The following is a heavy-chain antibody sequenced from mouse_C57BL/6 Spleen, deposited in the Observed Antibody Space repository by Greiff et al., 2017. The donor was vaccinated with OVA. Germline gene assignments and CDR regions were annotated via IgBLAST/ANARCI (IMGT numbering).Heavy chain of an antibody. D-gene: IGHD1-1*01. J-gene: IGHJ1*03. V-gene: IGHV1-81*01. CDR3: ARSDYGSSPRYFDV. CDR1: GYTFTSYG. Sequence: QVQLKESGAELARPGASVKLSCKASGYTFTSYGISWVKQRTGQGLEWIGEIYPRSGNTYYNEKFKGKATLTADKSSSTAYMELRSLTSEDSAVYFCARSDYGSSPRYFDVWGTGTTVTVSS. CDR2: IYPRSGNT.